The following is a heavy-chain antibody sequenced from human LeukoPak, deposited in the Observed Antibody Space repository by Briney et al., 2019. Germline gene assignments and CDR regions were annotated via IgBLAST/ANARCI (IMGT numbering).Heavy chain of an antibody. CDR1: GFPFSSYS. V-gene: IGHV3-30*04. CDR3: AREVGKRDFDY. CDR2: ISSDGSNG. J-gene: IGHJ4*02. Sequence: GGSLRLSCAASGFPFSSYSMTWVRQAPGKGLEWVAVISSDGSNGYYADSVKGRFTISRDNSKNTLYLQMNSLRVEDTAVYYCAREVGKRDFDYWGQGTLVTVSS. D-gene: IGHD1-26*01.